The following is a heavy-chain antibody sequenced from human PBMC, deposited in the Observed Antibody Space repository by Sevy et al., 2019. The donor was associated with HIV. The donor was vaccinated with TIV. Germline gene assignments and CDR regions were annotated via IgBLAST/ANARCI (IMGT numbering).Heavy chain of an antibody. V-gene: IGHV1-18*01. CDR3: ARDLAPTYYDFWSGYPWYYYGMDV. Sequence: ASVKVSCKASGYTFTSYGISWVRQAPGQGLEWMGWISAYNGNTNYAQKLQGRVTMTTDTSTRTAYMELRSLRSDDTAVYYCARDLAPTYYDFWSGYPWYYYGMDVWGQGTTVTVSS. CDR1: GYTFTSYG. D-gene: IGHD3-3*01. J-gene: IGHJ6*02. CDR2: ISAYNGNT.